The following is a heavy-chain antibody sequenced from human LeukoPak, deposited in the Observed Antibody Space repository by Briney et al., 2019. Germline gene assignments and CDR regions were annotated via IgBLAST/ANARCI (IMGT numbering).Heavy chain of an antibody. Sequence: SVKDSCKACGYTFTSYYMHWVRQAPGQGLEGMGIINPSGGSTSYAQKFHGRVTMTRDTSTSTVNMELSSLRSEDTAVYYCATGRFGELLADYWGQGTLVTVSS. J-gene: IGHJ4*02. D-gene: IGHD3-10*01. CDR2: INPSGGST. CDR3: ATGRFGELLADY. V-gene: IGHV1-46*01. CDR1: GYTFTSYY.